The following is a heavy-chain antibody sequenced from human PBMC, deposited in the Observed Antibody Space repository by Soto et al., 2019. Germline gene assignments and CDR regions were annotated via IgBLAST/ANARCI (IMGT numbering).Heavy chain of an antibody. CDR1: GGTFSSYA. D-gene: IGHD6-13*01. CDR2: IIPIFGTA. V-gene: IGHV1-69*13. CDR3: ARALWGIAAAGRGRYYPYYGTDV. J-gene: IGHJ6*02. Sequence: ASVKVSCKACGGTFSSYAISWVRQAPGQGREWMGGIIPIFGTANYAQKFQGRVTITADESTSTAYMELSSLRSEDTAVYYCARALWGIAAAGRGRYYPYYGTDVLGQGTTLTVSS.